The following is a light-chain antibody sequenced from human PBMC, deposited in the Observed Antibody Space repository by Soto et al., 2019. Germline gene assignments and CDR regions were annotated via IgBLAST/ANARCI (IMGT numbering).Light chain of an antibody. J-gene: IGKJ2*01. CDR3: QQYGSSPPDT. V-gene: IGKV3-20*01. CDR1: QSVTSNY. Sequence: EIVLTQSPGTLSLSPGEGATLSCRASQSVTSNYLAWYQQKPGQAPRLLIYCASTRATGIPERFSGSGSGTDFTLTIIRLEPEESAVYYCQQYGSSPPDTFGQGTKLEIK. CDR2: CAS.